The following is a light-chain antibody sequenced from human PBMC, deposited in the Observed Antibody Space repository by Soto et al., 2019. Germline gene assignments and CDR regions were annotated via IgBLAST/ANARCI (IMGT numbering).Light chain of an antibody. V-gene: IGKV3-20*01. Sequence: ESVLTQSPGTLSLSPGERATLSCRASQSVSSNYLAWYQQKPGQAPRILIYGASTRATGIPDRFSGSGSGTDFTLTTSRLEPEDSAVYYCQQYGSSPTWTFGQGTKVDIK. J-gene: IGKJ1*01. CDR2: GAS. CDR1: QSVSSNY. CDR3: QQYGSSPTWT.